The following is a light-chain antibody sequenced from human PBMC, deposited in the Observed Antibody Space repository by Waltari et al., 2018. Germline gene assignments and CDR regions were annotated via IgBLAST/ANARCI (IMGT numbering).Light chain of an antibody. CDR3: CSCVGRNIYWV. V-gene: IGLV2-11*01. CDR1: RSYVGAHHF. Sequence: QSALTQPRSVSGSPGQSVTISCTGTRSYVGAHHFLSWYQHHPDKAPKLIIYDINNRPSGVPDRVSGSKSGNTASLTIAGLQAEDEADYYCCSCVGRNIYWVFGGGTKLTVL. J-gene: IGLJ3*02. CDR2: DIN.